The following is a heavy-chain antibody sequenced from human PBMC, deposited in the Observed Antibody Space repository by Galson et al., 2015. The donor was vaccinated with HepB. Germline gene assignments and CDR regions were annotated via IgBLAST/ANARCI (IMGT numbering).Heavy chain of an antibody. CDR1: GFTFSSYA. J-gene: IGHJ3*02. CDR2: ISGSDGST. V-gene: IGHV3-23*01. Sequence: SLRLSCAASGFTFSSYAMSWVRQVPEKGLEWVSSISGSDGSTYYTDSVKGRFTISRDDSKSTLYLQMNSLRAEDTAVYYCAKDRRTGTTPPDGFDTWGQGTMVTVSS. CDR3: AKDRRTGTTPPDGFDT. D-gene: IGHD1-1*01.